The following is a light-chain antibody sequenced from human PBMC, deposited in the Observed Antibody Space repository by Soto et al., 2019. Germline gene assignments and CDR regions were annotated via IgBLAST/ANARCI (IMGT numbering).Light chain of an antibody. Sequence: QSALTQPASVSGSPGQSITISCSGTRSDIGSYNYVAWYQQFPGKTPKILIYGVSNRPSGVSSRFSGSESGNTASLTISGLQAEDEADYYCISYTGSSTSYVFGSGTKLTVL. CDR3: ISYTGSSTSYV. CDR1: RSDIGSYNY. J-gene: IGLJ1*01. V-gene: IGLV2-14*01. CDR2: GVS.